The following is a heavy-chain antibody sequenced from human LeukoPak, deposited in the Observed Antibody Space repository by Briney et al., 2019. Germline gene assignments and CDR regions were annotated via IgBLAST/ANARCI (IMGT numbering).Heavy chain of an antibody. D-gene: IGHD3-22*01. V-gene: IGHV1-2*02. CDR3: ARAEDSSGYYYNNWFDP. Sequence: ASVKVSCKASGYTFTGYYMHWVRQAPGQGLEWMGWINPNSGGTNYAQKFQGRVTMTRDTSISTAYMELRSLRSDDTAVYYCARAEDSSGYYYNNWFDPWGQGTLVTVSS. J-gene: IGHJ5*02. CDR1: GYTFTGYY. CDR2: INPNSGGT.